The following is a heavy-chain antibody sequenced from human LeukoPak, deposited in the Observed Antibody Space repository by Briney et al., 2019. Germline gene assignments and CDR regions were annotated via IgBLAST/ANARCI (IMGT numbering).Heavy chain of an antibody. CDR1: GYTFTGYY. V-gene: IGHV1-2*02. CDR2: INPNSGGT. CDR3: ARASTILGYMDV. Sequence: ASVKVSCKASGYTFTGYYMHWVRQAPGQGLEWMGWINPNSGGTNYAQKFQGRVTMTRDTSISTAYMELRSLRSDDTAVYYCARASTILGYMDVWGKGTTVTVSS. D-gene: IGHD3-3*01. J-gene: IGHJ6*03.